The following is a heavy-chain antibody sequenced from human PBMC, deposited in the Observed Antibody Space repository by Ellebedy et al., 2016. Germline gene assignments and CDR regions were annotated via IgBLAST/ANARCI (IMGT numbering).Heavy chain of an antibody. CDR2: ISSSSGYI. CDR3: ARGGSTWYNFDY. Sequence: GGSLRLSCAASGFTFSSYNMNWVRQAPGKGLEWVSFISSSSGYIYYSDSVRGRFTISRDNAKNSLYLQMNSLRAEDTAVYYCARGGSTWYNFDYWGQGTLVTVSS. CDR1: GFTFSSYN. V-gene: IGHV3-21*01. J-gene: IGHJ4*02. D-gene: IGHD1-26*01.